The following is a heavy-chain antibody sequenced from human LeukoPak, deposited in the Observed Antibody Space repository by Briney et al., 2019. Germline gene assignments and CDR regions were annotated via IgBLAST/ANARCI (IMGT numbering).Heavy chain of an antibody. CDR3: TRGTGDSGSYFDY. V-gene: IGHV3-49*04. CDR2: IRSKAYGGTT. CDR1: GFTFGDYA. J-gene: IGHJ4*02. Sequence: GGSLRLSCTASGFTFGDYAMSWVRQAPGKGLEWVGFIRSKAYGGTTEYAASVKGRFTISRDDSKSIAYLQMNSLKTEDTAVYYCTRGTGDSGSYFDYWGQGTLVTVSS. D-gene: IGHD1-26*01.